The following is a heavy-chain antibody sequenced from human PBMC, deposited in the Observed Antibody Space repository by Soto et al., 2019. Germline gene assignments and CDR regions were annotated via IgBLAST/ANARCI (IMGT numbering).Heavy chain of an antibody. CDR2: INQSGST. Sequence: SETLSLTCAVYGGSFSGYYWSWIRQPPGKGLEWIGEINQSGSTNYNPSLKSRVTISVDTSKNQFSLKLSSVTAADTDVYYCARGLGYWGQGTLVTVSS. J-gene: IGHJ4*02. V-gene: IGHV4-34*01. CDR3: ARGLGY. D-gene: IGHD3-16*01. CDR1: GGSFSGYY.